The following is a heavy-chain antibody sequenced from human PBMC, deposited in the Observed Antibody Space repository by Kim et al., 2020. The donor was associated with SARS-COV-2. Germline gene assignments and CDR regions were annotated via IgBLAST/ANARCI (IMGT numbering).Heavy chain of an antibody. V-gene: IGHV3-30*18. CDR3: AKDSGYDSSGYYSTT. Sequence: GGSLRLSCAASGFTFSSYGMHWVRQAPGKGLEWVAVISYDGSNKYYADSVKGRFTISRDNSKNTLYLQMNSLRAEDTAVYYCAKDSGYDSSGYYSTTWGQGTLVTVSS. CDR2: ISYDGSNK. D-gene: IGHD3-22*01. CDR1: GFTFSSYG. J-gene: IGHJ4*02.